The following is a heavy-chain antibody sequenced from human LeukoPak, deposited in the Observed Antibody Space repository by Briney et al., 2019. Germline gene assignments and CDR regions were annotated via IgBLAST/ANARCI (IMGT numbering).Heavy chain of an antibody. J-gene: IGHJ4*02. CDR2: INHSGST. CDR3: ARRRRGVIDY. D-gene: IGHD3-10*01. CDR1: GGSFSAYY. V-gene: IGHV4-34*01. Sequence: SETLSLTCAVYGGSFSAYYWSWIRQPPGKGLEWIGEINHSGSTNYNPSLKSRVTISVDTSKNQFSLKLSSVTAADTAVYYCARRRRGVIDYWGQGTLVTVSS.